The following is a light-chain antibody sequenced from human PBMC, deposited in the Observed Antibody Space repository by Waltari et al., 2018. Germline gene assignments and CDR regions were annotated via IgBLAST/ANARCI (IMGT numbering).Light chain of an antibody. V-gene: IGLV2-14*01. Sequence: QSAPTQPPSVSGSPGQSVTISCTGTSSDGGDYNYVSWYQQHPGKVPKLMIYGVSNRPSGFRDRVSGSKSGSTASLTISGRQAEDEADYYCCSYTTSSTLLFGGGTRLTVL. CDR1: SSDGGDYNY. CDR2: GVS. J-gene: IGLJ2*01. CDR3: CSYTTSSTLL.